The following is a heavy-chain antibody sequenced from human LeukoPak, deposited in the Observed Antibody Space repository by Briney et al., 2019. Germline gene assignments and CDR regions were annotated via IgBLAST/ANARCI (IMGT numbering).Heavy chain of an antibody. CDR2: ISSSSSTI. V-gene: IGHV3-48*01. J-gene: IGHJ4*02. Sequence: GGSLRLSCAASGFTFSSYSMNWVRQAPGEGPEWVSYISSSSSTIYYADSVKGRFTISRDNAKNSLYLQMNSLRAEDTAVYYCARDRVREAFDYWGQGTLVTVSS. CDR3: ARDRVREAFDY. D-gene: IGHD2-2*01. CDR1: GFTFSSYS.